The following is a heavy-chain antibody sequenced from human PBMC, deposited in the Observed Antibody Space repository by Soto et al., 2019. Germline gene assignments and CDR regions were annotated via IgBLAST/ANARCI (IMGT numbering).Heavy chain of an antibody. J-gene: IGHJ6*02. CDR2: ISYDGRNK. D-gene: IGHD2-15*01. Sequence: QVQLVESGGGVVQPGRSLRLSCAASGFTFSSYVMYWVRQAPGKGLEWVAVISYDGRNKHYADSVKGRFTISRDNSKNTLNQQMTSLRAEDTAVYYCARAGCDGGSCYTLVGLRYGMDVWGQGTTVTVSS. CDR1: GFTFSSYV. CDR3: ARAGCDGGSCYTLVGLRYGMDV. V-gene: IGHV3-30-3*01.